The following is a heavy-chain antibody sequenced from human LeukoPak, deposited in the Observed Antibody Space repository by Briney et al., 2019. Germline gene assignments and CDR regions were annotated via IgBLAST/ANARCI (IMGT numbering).Heavy chain of an antibody. D-gene: IGHD3-16*01. J-gene: IGHJ4*02. CDR3: VRGGNYFGY. CDR2: FYNSGST. V-gene: IGHV4-59*01. Sequence: SETLSLTCTVSGGSISSYYWTWIRQPPGKGLEWIGYFYNSGSTNYNPSLKSRVTISEDTSKNQVSLKMSSVTAADTAVYYCVRGGNYFGYWGQGTLVTVSS. CDR1: GGSISSYY.